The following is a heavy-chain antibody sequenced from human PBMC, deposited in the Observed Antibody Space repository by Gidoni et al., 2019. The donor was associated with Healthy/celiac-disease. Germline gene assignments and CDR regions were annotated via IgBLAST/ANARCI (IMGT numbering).Heavy chain of an antibody. CDR1: GFTFSSYG. D-gene: IGHD3-10*01. CDR2: IWYDGSNK. V-gene: IGHV3-33*01. Sequence: QVQLVESGGGVVQPGRSLRLPCAASGFTFSSYGMHWVRQAPGKGLEWVAVIWYDGSNKYYADSVKGRFTISRDNSKNTLYLRMNSLRAEDTAVYYCSREEVVRGVIINAFDIWGQGTMVTVSS. J-gene: IGHJ3*02. CDR3: SREEVVRGVIINAFDI.